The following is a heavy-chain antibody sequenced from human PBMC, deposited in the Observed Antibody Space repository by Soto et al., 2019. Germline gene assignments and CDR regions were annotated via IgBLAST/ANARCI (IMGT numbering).Heavy chain of an antibody. J-gene: IGHJ4*02. CDR1: GFTFSSYW. D-gene: IGHD3-3*01. CDR3: AKRSDLRRPRYDFHFDY. Sequence: EVQLVESGGGLVQPGGSLRLSCAASGFTFSSYWMSWVRQAPGKGLEWVANIKQDGSEKYYVDSVKGRFTISRDNAKNSLYLQMNSLRAEDTAVYYCAKRSDLRRPRYDFHFDYWGQGTLVTVSS. V-gene: IGHV3-7*05. CDR2: IKQDGSEK.